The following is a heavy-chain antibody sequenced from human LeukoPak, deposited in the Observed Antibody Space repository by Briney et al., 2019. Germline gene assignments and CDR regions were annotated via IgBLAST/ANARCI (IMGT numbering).Heavy chain of an antibody. V-gene: IGHV3-21*01. CDR2: ISSSSNI. D-gene: IGHD1-26*01. J-gene: IGHJ4*02. CDR1: GFTFSSYT. CDR3: ARDLHPRYYLPDY. Sequence: GGSLRLSCAASGFTFSSYTMNWVRQAPGKGLEWVSSISSSSNIHYADSVKGRFTISRDNARNSLYLQMNSLRAEDTAVYYCARDLHPRYYLPDYWGQGTLVTVSS.